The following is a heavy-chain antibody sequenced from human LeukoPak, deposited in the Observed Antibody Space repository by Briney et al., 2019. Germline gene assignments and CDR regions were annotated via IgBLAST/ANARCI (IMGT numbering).Heavy chain of an antibody. J-gene: IGHJ6*03. CDR3: ARVAYDSSGYYPLRYYYMDV. CDR1: GGSISSYY. D-gene: IGHD3-22*01. CDR2: IYTSGST. Sequence: SETLSLTCTVSGGSISSYYWSWIRQPAGKGLEWIGRIYTSGSTNYNPSLKSRVTMSVDTSKNQFSLKLSSVTAADTAVYYCARVAYDSSGYYPLRYYYMDVWGKGTTVTVSS. V-gene: IGHV4-4*07.